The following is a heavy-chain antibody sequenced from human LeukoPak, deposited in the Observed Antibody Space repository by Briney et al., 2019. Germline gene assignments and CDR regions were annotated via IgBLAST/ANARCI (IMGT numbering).Heavy chain of an antibody. CDR1: GGSISSYY. Sequence: SETLSLTCTVSGGSISSYYWSWIRQPPGKGLEWIGYIYTSGSTNYNPSLKSRVTISVDTSKNQFSLKLSSVTAADTAVYYCARMRGFPNFDYWGQGTLVTVSS. J-gene: IGHJ4*02. CDR2: IYTSGST. V-gene: IGHV4-4*09. CDR3: ARMRGFPNFDY.